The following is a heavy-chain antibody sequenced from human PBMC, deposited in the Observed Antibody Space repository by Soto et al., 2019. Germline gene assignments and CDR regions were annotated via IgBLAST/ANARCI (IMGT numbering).Heavy chain of an antibody. Sequence: SETLSLTCAVYGGSFSGYYWSWIRQPPGKGLEWIGEINHSGSTNYNPSLKSRVTITVDTSKNQFSLKLSSVTAADTAVYYYARGPRYYDFLTGYPPTSKRPGYFDYWGQGALVTVSS. D-gene: IGHD3-9*01. CDR3: ARGPRYYDFLTGYPPTSKRPGYFDY. CDR2: INHSGST. V-gene: IGHV4-34*01. J-gene: IGHJ4*02. CDR1: GGSFSGYY.